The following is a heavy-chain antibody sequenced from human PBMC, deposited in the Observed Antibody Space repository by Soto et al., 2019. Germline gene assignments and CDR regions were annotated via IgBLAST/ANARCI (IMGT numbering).Heavy chain of an antibody. D-gene: IGHD3-10*01. CDR3: AKDRIWGSQDRGAPDDFEV. V-gene: IGHV4-4*02. CDR2: IYQSGST. CDR1: GGSISSRNW. Sequence: SSETLSLTCTVSGGSISSRNWWSWLRQSPTKGLEWIGEIYQSGSTNYNPSLESRVTISVDKSKNQFSLELTSLTAADTAVYYCAKDRIWGSQDRGAPDDFEVWGQGTMVTV. J-gene: IGHJ3*01.